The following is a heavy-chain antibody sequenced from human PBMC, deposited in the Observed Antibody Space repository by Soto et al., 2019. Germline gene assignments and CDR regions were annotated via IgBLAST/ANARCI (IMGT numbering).Heavy chain of an antibody. CDR1: GFTFGDYA. CDR2: IRSKAYGGTT. V-gene: IGHV3-49*04. D-gene: IGHD3-3*01. J-gene: IGHJ6*02. CDR3: TRGSAGFDFWSGYSPRVYGMDV. Sequence: PGGSLRLSCTASGFTFGDYAMSWVRQAPGKGLEWVGFIRSKAYGGTTEYAASVKGRFTISRDDSKSIAYLQMNSLKTEDTAVYYCTRGSAGFDFWSGYSPRVYGMDVWGQGTTVTAP.